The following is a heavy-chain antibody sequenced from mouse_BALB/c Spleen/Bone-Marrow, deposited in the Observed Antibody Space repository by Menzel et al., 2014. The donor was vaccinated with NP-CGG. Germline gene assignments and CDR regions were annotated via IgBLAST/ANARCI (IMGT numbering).Heavy chain of an antibody. CDR3: AREWTARTPSY. CDR2: INPGSGGA. CDR1: GYAFTSYL. D-gene: IGHD3-2*01. Sequence: QVQLKESGAELVRPGTSVKVSCKASGYAFTSYLIEWIKQRPGQGLEWIGVINPGSGGANYNEKFKGKATLTADKSSSTAYMQISSLTSDDSAVYFCAREWTARTPSYWGQGTARTVSS. J-gene: IGHJ2*01. V-gene: IGHV1-54*01.